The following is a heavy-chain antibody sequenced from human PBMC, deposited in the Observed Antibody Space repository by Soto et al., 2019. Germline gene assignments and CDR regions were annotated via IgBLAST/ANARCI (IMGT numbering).Heavy chain of an antibody. CDR3: GTRPGGGGY. CDR1: GFTVSNNY. J-gene: IGHJ4*02. CDR2: IYSGGYT. D-gene: IGHD3-10*01. Sequence: EVQLVESGGGLIQPGGSLRLSCAVSGFTVSNNYMSWVRQAPGKGLEGVSVIYSGGYTAYGDSVKGRFTISRDNSKNTLYLKKNSRGAERRAWFSGGTRPGGGGYWGQGTLVTVSS. V-gene: IGHV3-53*01.